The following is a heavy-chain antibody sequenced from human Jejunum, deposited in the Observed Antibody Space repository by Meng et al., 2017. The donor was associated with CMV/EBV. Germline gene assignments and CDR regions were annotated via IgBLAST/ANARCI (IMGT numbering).Heavy chain of an antibody. CDR2: ISPYNGNT. CDR1: GYTFITYG. J-gene: IGHJ5*02. D-gene: IGHD6-6*01. Sequence: QVQLVQSGSEMKKPGASVSVSCKASGYTFITYGISWVRLAPGKGLEWMGWISPYNGNTNYAQKFQGRVTMITDTSTSTAYMELRSLRSDDTAVYYCARDLIAARPGWFDPWGQGTLVTVSS. CDR3: ARDLIAARPGWFDP. V-gene: IGHV1-18*01.